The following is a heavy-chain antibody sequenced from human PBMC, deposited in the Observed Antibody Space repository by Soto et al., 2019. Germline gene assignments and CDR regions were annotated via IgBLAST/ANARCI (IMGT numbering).Heavy chain of an antibody. J-gene: IGHJ6*03. Sequence: SSETLSLTCTVSGGSISSSSYYWGWIRQPPGKGLEWIGSIYYSGSTYYNPSLKSRVTISVDTSKNQFSLKLSSVTAADTAVYYCGSRSGLPGDKPNYYYMDVWGKGTTVTVSS. V-gene: IGHV4-39*01. D-gene: IGHD1-26*01. CDR1: GGSISSSSYY. CDR2: IYYSGST. CDR3: GSRSGLPGDKPNYYYMDV.